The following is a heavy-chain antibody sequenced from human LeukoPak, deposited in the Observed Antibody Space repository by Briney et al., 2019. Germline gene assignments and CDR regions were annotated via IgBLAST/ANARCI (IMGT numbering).Heavy chain of an antibody. D-gene: IGHD2-8*01. CDR1: GFTFSSYG. CDR3: AKSSYEGDY. J-gene: IGHJ4*02. CDR2: IRHEGSNK. Sequence: GGSLRLSCAASGFTFSSYGMHWVRQAPGKGLEWVAFIRHEGSNKYYADSVKGRFTISRDNSKNTLYLQMNSLRAEDTAVYYCAKSSYEGDYWGQGTLVTVSS. V-gene: IGHV3-30*02.